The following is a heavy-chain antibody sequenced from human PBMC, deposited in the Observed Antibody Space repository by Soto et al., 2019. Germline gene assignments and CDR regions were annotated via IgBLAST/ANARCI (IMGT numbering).Heavy chain of an antibody. CDR3: ATLYYDSWSDYNISSVFDY. CDR2: ISYNGGLK. V-gene: IGHV3-30*04. D-gene: IGHD3-3*01. J-gene: IGHJ4*02. CDR1: GFTFSSYA. Sequence: PGGSLRLSCAASGFTFSSYAMSWVRQAPGKGLEWVAVISYNGGLKYHADSAKGRFTISRDDSKNTVYLQMDSLRAEDTAVYYCATLYYDSWSDYNISSVFDYWGQGTLVTVSS.